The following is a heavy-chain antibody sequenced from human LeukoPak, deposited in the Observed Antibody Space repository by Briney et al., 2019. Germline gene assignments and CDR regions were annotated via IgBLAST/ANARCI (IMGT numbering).Heavy chain of an antibody. CDR3: ATLLSGYYDILTGYYEYFQH. J-gene: IGHJ1*01. CDR2: FDPEDGET. V-gene: IGHV1-24*01. CDR1: GYTLTELS. Sequence: GASVKVSCKVSGYTLTELSMHWVRQAPGKGLEWMGGFDPEDGETIYAQKFQGRVTMTEDTSTDTAYMELGSLRSEDTAVYYCATLLSGYYDILTGYYEYFQHWGQGTLVTVSS. D-gene: IGHD3-9*01.